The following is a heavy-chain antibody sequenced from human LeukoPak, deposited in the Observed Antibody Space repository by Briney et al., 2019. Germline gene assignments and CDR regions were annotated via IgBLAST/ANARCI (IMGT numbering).Heavy chain of an antibody. CDR2: IYRTGST. CDR3: GRRPYDWNSGWFDP. D-gene: IGHD1-7*01. V-gene: IGHV4-39*07. CDR1: GGSISSSSYY. J-gene: IGHJ5*02. Sequence: SETLSLTCTVSGGSISSSSYYWGWIRQPPGKGLEWIGIIYRTGSTYYNPSLKSRVTISVDTSNNQFSLSLSSVTAADTAVYYCGRRPYDWNSGWFDPWGQGTLVTVSS.